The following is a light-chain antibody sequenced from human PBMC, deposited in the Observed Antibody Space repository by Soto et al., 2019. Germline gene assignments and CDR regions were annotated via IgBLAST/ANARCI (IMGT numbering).Light chain of an antibody. CDR1: SSDVGSYNL. CDR3: CSYAGSSSYV. Sequence: QSALTQPASVSGSPGQSITISCTGTSSDVGSYNLVSWYQQHPGKAPKLMIYEGSKRPSGVSNRFSGSKSGNTASLTISGLQAEDGADYYCCSYAGSSSYVFGTGTKLTV. J-gene: IGLJ1*01. CDR2: EGS. V-gene: IGLV2-23*01.